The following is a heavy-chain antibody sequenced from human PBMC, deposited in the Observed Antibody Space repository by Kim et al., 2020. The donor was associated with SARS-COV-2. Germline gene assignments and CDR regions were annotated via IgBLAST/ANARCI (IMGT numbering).Heavy chain of an antibody. D-gene: IGHD5-18*01. Sequence: ASVKVSCKASGYTFSSYYIHWVRQAPGQGLEWMGIIKPSGDITAYAQKFQGRVTLTRDTSTSTVYMELSSLRSEDTAIYYCAREGGGIQVYRFDPWGQGTLVTVSS. J-gene: IGHJ5*02. CDR1: GYTFSSYY. V-gene: IGHV1-46*01. CDR3: AREGGGIQVYRFDP. CDR2: IKPSGDIT.